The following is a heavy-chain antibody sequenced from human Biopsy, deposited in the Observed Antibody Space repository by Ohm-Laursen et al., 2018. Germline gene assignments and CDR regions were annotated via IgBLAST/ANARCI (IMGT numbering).Heavy chain of an antibody. J-gene: IGHJ4*02. CDR2: INPGGNST. CDR3: VLASFDY. Sequence: ASVKVSCNAYGYTFTTYYIHWVRQHPGQWLEWMGIINPGGNSTAYTQNFQGRVTMTWDTSTTTVYMELSSLRSEDTAVYYCVLASFDYWGQGTLVTVPS. CDR1: GYTFTTYY. V-gene: IGHV1-46*01.